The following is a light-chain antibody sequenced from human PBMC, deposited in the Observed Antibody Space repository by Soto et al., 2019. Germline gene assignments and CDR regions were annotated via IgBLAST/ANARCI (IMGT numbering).Light chain of an antibody. CDR3: LLLYSGVRPI. J-gene: IGLJ2*01. CDR2: DTT. V-gene: IGLV7-46*01. Sequence: QAVVTQEPSLTVSPGGTVTLTCGSNTGAVTSGHYPYWFQQKPGQAPRTLIYDTTNKHSWTPARFSGSLLGGKAALTLSGAQPEDEADYYCLLLYSGVRPIFGGGTKLTVL. CDR1: TGAVTSGHY.